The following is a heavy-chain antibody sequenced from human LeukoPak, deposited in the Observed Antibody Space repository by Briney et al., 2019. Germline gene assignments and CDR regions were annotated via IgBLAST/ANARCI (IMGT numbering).Heavy chain of an antibody. J-gene: IGHJ4*02. D-gene: IGHD4-17*01. CDR3: ARGGITDYGDYSSFDY. CDR2: ISTGGGT. Sequence: GGSLRLSCVASGFSVSNYYMSWVRQAPGKGLEWVSVISTGGGTSYTDSVKGRFTFSRDNSKNTPFLQMNSLRAEDTGVYYCARGGITDYGDYSSFDYWGQGTLLTVSS. CDR1: GFSVSNYY. V-gene: IGHV3-66*01.